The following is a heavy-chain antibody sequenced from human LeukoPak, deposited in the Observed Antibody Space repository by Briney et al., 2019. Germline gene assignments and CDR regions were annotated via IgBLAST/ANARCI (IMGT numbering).Heavy chain of an antibody. CDR1: GFRFNTHA. CDR3: AKAPRYSYGYRGAFDI. J-gene: IGHJ3*02. CDR2: ISGSGGTT. D-gene: IGHD5-18*01. Sequence: PGGSLRLSCAAPGFRFNTHAMSWVRQAPGKGLEWVAHISGSGGTTYYADSVKGRFTISRDNSKSTLYLEMNSLRVDDTAVYYCAKAPRYSYGYRGAFDIWGQGTMVTVSS. V-gene: IGHV3-23*01.